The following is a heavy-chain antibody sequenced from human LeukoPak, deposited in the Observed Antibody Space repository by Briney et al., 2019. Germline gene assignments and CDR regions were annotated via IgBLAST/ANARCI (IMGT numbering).Heavy chain of an antibody. D-gene: IGHD1-26*01. CDR2: ISYDGSDR. V-gene: IGHV3-33*05. CDR1: GFTFNRRG. Sequence: GGSLRLSCAASGFTFNRRGIHWVRQAPGKGLEWVAVISYDGSDRYYADSVKGRFTISRDNAKNSLYLQMNSLRAEDTAVYFCARGGSYSLAIGYWGQGTLVTVSS. J-gene: IGHJ4*02. CDR3: ARGGSYSLAIGY.